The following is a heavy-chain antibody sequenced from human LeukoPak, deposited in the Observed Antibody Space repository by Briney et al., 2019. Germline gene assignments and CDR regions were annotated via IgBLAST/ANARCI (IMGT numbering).Heavy chain of an antibody. CDR2: ISRSDSRI. CDR3: ARENYYGSGSPPGEFDY. CDR1: RFPFGDYD. V-gene: IGHV3-11*01. D-gene: IGHD3-10*01. J-gene: IGHJ4*02. Sequence: GGSLRLSCAASRFPFGDYDMSWVRQAPGKGMEWVSYISRSDSRIYYADSVEDRFTISRDNTKNSLYLQMHSLRVEDTAVYYCARENYYGSGSPPGEFDYWGQGTLVTVSS.